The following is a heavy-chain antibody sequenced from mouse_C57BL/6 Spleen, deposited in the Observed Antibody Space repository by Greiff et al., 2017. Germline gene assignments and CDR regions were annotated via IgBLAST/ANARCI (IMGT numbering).Heavy chain of an antibody. J-gene: IGHJ3*01. V-gene: IGHV1-53*01. CDR3: ARSETAQATPFAY. CDR2: INPSNGGT. D-gene: IGHD3-2*02. CDR1: GYTFTSYW. Sequence: QVQLQQPGTELVKPGASVKLSCKASGYTFTSYWMHWVKQRPGQGLEWIGNINPSNGGTNYNEKFKSKATLTVDKSSSTAYMQLSRLTSEDSAVYYCARSETAQATPFAYWGQGTLVTVSA.